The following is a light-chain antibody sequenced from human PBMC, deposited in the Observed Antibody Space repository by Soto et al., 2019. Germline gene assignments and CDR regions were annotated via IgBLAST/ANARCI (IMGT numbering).Light chain of an antibody. V-gene: IGLV2-14*01. CDR2: EVS. CDR3: SSYTSSRTLV. Sequence: QSALTQPASVSGSPGQSITISCTGTSSDVGAYNYVSWYQQHPGKDPKLMIYEVSNRPSGVSHRFSGSKSDNTASLTISGLQTDDEADYYCSSYTSSRTLVFGTGTKVTVL. CDR1: SSDVGAYNY. J-gene: IGLJ1*01.